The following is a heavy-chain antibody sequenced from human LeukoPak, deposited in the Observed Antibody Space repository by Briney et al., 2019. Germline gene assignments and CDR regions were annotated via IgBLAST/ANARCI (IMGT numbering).Heavy chain of an antibody. CDR2: IYYSGST. Sequence: PSETLSLTCTVSGGSISSYYWSWIRQPPGKGLEWIGYIYYSGSTNYNPSLMSRVTISVDTSKNQFSLKLSSVTAADTAVYYCARIEGGTLRPWGQGTLVTVSS. CDR1: GGSISSYY. V-gene: IGHV4-59*01. D-gene: IGHD2-15*01. J-gene: IGHJ5*02. CDR3: ARIEGGTLRP.